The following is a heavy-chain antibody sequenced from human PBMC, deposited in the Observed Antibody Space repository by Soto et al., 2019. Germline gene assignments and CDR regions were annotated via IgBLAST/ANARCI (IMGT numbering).Heavy chain of an antibody. Sequence: QVQLVESGGGLVKPGGSLRLSCAASGFSFSDSYMSWVRQAPGKGLEWVAYISGSSGYTGYADSVKGRFTISRDNAKKSLYLQMNSLRVEDTAVYYCARDRGGYGPPDVWGQGNTVTDSS. CDR1: GFSFSDSY. CDR3: ARDRGGYGPPDV. D-gene: IGHD3-10*01. J-gene: IGHJ6*02. V-gene: IGHV3-11*06. CDR2: ISGSSGYT.